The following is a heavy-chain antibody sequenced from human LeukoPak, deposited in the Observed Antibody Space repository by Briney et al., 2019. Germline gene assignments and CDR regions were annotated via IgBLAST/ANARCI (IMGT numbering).Heavy chain of an antibody. CDR3: ARVGGGSGPYYFDY. CDR1: GGSISAYY. D-gene: IGHD6-19*01. Sequence: PSETLSLTCNVSGGSISAYYWSWIRQPPGKGLEYMGYIYYSGSTDYNPSFKSRITISVDTSKKQFSLKLSPVSAADTAVYYCARVGGGSGPYYFDYWGQGTLVTVSS. V-gene: IGHV4-59*08. CDR2: IYYSGST. J-gene: IGHJ4*02.